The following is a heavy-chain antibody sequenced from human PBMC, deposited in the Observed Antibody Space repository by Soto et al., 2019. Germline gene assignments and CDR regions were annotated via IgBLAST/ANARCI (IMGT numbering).Heavy chain of an antibody. J-gene: IGHJ3*02. Sequence: SETLSLTCAVSGGSISSCGYSWSWIRQPPGKGLEWIGYIYHSGSTYYNPSLKSRVTISVDRSKNQFSLKLSSVTAADTAVYYCARASAPGAFDIWGQGTMVTVSS. CDR3: ARASAPGAFDI. D-gene: IGHD6-19*01. V-gene: IGHV4-30-2*01. CDR2: IYHSGST. CDR1: GGSISSCGYS.